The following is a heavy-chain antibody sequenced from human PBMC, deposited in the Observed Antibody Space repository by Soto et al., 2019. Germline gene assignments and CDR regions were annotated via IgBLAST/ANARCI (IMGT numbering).Heavy chain of an antibody. V-gene: IGHV3-30-3*01. CDR3: ARVADYGDYYFDY. CDR2: ISYDGSNK. Sequence: VQLLESGGGLVQPGGSLRLSCAASGFSFSNYAMNWVRQAPGKGLEWVAVISYDGSNKYYADSVKGRFTISRDNSKNTLYLQMNSLRAEDTAVYYCARVADYGDYYFDYWGQGTLVTVSS. CDR1: GFSFSNYA. D-gene: IGHD4-17*01. J-gene: IGHJ4*02.